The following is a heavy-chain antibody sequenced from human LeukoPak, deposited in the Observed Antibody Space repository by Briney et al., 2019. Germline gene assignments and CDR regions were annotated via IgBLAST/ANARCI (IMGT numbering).Heavy chain of an antibody. CDR1: GYTFTSYD. D-gene: IGHD3-10*01. Sequence: ASVKVSCKAYGYTFTSYDINWVRQATGQGLEWMGWMNPNSGNTGYAQKFQGRVTMTRNTSISTAYMGLSSLRSEDAAVYYCARPGERGDWFDPWGQGTLVTVSS. CDR3: ARPGERGDWFDP. J-gene: IGHJ5*02. V-gene: IGHV1-8*01. CDR2: MNPNSGNT.